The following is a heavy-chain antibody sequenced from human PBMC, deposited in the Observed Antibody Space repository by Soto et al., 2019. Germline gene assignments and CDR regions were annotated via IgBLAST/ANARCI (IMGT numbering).Heavy chain of an antibody. D-gene: IGHD4-17*01. J-gene: IGHJ6*02. CDR1: GGTFRTYG. CDR2: IIPLIGTA. CDR3: ARVVMTTVPASFYYVLDV. V-gene: IGHV1-69*18. Sequence: QVQLVQSVAEVRTPGSSVTVSCKASGGTFRTYGITWVRQAPGQGLEWMGKIIPLIGTANYAQRFRGRVTSTADESTTTPYMELTSLRSEDTAVYYCARVVMTTVPASFYYVLDVWGQGTTVTVAS.